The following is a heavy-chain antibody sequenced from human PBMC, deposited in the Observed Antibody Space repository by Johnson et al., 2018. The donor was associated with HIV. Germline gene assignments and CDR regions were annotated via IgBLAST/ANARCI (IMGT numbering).Heavy chain of an antibody. V-gene: IGHV3-30*02. CDR1: GFSFSSYG. Sequence: QVQLVESGGGVVQPGGSLRLSCAASGFSFSSYGMYWARQAPDKGLEWVAYIRYDGSNKYYADSVKGRFTISRDNSKNTLYLQMNSLRAEDKAVYYCAKDRLFGFRNDAFDIWGQGTMVTVSS. J-gene: IGHJ3*02. CDR2: IRYDGSNK. CDR3: AKDRLFGFRNDAFDI. D-gene: IGHD3-16*01.